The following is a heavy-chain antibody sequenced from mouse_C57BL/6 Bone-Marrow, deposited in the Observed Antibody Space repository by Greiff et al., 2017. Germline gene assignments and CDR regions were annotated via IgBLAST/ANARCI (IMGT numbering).Heavy chain of an antibody. V-gene: IGHV14-2*01. CDR1: GFNIKDYS. J-gene: IGHJ3*01. CDR3: ARGAFAY. CDR2: IDPEDGDP. Sequence: VQLLQSGAELVKPGASVKLSCTASGFNIKDYSMHWVQQRTEQGLEWIGSIDPEDGDPKYAPQFQGQATITADTSSNTGYLQLSSLTLEDTAGYYCARGAFAYWGQGTLVTVSA.